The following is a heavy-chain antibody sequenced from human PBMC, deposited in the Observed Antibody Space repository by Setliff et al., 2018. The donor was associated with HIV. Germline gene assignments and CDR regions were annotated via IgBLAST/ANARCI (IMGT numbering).Heavy chain of an antibody. V-gene: IGHV4-39*07. CDR3: ARDSKDILTGYPYYYYGMDV. CDR1: GGSISSSSYY. CDR2: IYYRGST. D-gene: IGHD3-9*01. Sequence: SETLSLTCTVSGGSISSSSYYWGWIRQPPGKGLQWIGSIYYRGSTYYNPSLKSRVTISVDTSKNQFSLKLRSVTAADTAVYYCARDSKDILTGYPYYYYGMDVWGQGTTVTVSS. J-gene: IGHJ6*02.